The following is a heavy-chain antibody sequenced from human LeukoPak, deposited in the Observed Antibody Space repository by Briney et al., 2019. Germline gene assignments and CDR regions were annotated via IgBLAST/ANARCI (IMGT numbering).Heavy chain of an antibody. CDR3: ATGRGDSSGWYDDAFDI. Sequence: ASVKVSCKASGYTFTGYYMHWVRQAPGQGLEWMGRINPNSGGTNYAQKFQGRVTMTRDTSISTAYMELSRLRSDDTAGYYCATGRGDSSGWYDDAFDIWGQGTMVTVSS. J-gene: IGHJ3*02. D-gene: IGHD6-19*01. CDR2: INPNSGGT. V-gene: IGHV1-2*06. CDR1: GYTFTGYY.